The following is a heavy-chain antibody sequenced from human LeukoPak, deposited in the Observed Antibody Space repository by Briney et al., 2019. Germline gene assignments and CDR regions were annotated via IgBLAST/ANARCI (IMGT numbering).Heavy chain of an antibody. J-gene: IGHJ5*02. CDR2: IYYSGST. Sequence: KPSETLSLTCTVSGGSISSGGYYWSWIRQHPGKGLEWIGYIYYSGSTYYNPSLKSRVTISVDTSKNQFSLKLSSVTAAGTAVYYCARHCPEYSSSGWLDPWGQGTLVTVSS. CDR3: ARHCPEYSSSGWLDP. D-gene: IGHD6-6*01. CDR1: GGSISSGGYY. V-gene: IGHV4-31*03.